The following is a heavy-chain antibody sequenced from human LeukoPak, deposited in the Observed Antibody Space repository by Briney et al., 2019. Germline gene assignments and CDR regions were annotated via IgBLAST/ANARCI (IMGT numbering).Heavy chain of an antibody. CDR3: ARVATKYYFGY. Sequence: ETLSLTCAVYGGSFSGYYWSWIRQPPGKGLEWIGEINHSGSTNYNPSLKSRVTISVDTSKNQFSLKLSSVTAADTAVYYCARVATKYYFGYWGQGTLVTVSS. J-gene: IGHJ4*02. V-gene: IGHV4-34*01. D-gene: IGHD1-26*01. CDR2: INHSGST. CDR1: GGSFSGYY.